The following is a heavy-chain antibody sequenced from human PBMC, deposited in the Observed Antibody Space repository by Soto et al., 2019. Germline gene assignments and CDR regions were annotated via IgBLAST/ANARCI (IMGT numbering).Heavy chain of an antibody. V-gene: IGHV1-3*01. D-gene: IGHD3-3*01. CDR1: GYTFTSYA. J-gene: IGHJ3*02. Sequence: ASVKVSCKASGYTFTSYAMHWVRQAPGQRLEWMGWINAGNGNTKYSQKFQGRVTITRDTSASTAYMELSSLRSEDTAVYYCARENRRITIFGVVPDAFDIWGQGTMVTVSS. CDR2: INAGNGNT. CDR3: ARENRRITIFGVVPDAFDI.